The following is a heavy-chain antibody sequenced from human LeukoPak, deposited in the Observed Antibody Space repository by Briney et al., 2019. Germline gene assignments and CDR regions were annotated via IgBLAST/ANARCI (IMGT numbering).Heavy chain of an antibody. CDR3: AGALGGEGLSAEYFQH. D-gene: IGHD3-16*01. J-gene: IGHJ1*01. Sequence: RGESLKISCKGSGYSFTSYWIGWVRQMPGKGLEWMGIIYPGDSDTRYSPSFQGQVTISADKSISTAYLQWSSLKASDTAMYYCAGALGGEGLSAEYFQHWGQGTLVTVSS. CDR2: IYPGDSDT. V-gene: IGHV5-51*01. CDR1: GYSFTSYW.